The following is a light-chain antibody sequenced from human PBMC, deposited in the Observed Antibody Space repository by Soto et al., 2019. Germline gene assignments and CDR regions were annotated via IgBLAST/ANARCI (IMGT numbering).Light chain of an antibody. CDR2: DAS. CDR3: QQYNSYPYT. J-gene: IGKJ5*01. Sequence: DIQMTQSPSTVSASVGDAVTITCRASQSISTWLAWYQQKPGKAPNLPIYDASTLESGGPSGFSGSGSGTEFTLTISSLQPDDSATYYCQQYNSYPYTFGQGTRLEIK. CDR1: QSISTW. V-gene: IGKV1-5*01.